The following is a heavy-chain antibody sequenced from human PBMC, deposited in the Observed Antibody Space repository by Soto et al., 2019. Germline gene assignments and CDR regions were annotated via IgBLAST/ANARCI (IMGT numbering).Heavy chain of an antibody. J-gene: IGHJ4*01. Sequence: SETLSLTCSVSGGSIKNTNYHWGWIRQPPGKGLEWIGTLYYRGATDYNPSLKSRVTISVDTSKNQLSLNLSSVTATDTAVYYCFGVLAANLDYWGQGTLVTVSS. CDR3: FGVLAANLDY. D-gene: IGHD2-21*02. CDR1: GGSIKNTNYH. V-gene: IGHV4-39*01. CDR2: LYYRGAT.